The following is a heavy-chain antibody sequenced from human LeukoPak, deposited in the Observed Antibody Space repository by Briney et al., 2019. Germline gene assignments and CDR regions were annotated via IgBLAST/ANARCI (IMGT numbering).Heavy chain of an antibody. CDR2: INAGNGNT. CDR3: ARDPLYYGRYFQH. D-gene: IGHD1-26*01. CDR1: GYTFTSYA. J-gene: IGHJ1*01. Sequence: ASVKVSCKASGYTFTSYAMHWVRQAPGQRLEWMGWINAGNGNTKYSQKFQGRVTITRDTSASAAYMELSSLRSEDTAVYYCARDPLYYGRYFQHWGQGTLVTVSS. V-gene: IGHV1-3*01.